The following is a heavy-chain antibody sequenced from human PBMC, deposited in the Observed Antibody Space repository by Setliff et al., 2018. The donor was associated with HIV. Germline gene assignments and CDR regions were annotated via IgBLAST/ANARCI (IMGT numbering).Heavy chain of an antibody. Sequence: PGGSLRLSCAASGFTFSSYAIHWVRQAPGEGLEWVTSISYDGDNKFDADSVKGRFTISRDNSKNKVYLYMNSLRADDTAMYYCARDSGVQPYNWFDPWGQGTLVTVSS. CDR3: ARDSGVQPYNWFDP. CDR2: ISYDGDNK. CDR1: GFTFSSYA. J-gene: IGHJ5*02. V-gene: IGHV3-30*04.